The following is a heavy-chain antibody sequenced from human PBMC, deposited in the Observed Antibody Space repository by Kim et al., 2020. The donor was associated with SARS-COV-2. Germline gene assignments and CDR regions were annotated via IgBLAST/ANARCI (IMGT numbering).Heavy chain of an antibody. J-gene: IGHJ4*01. V-gene: IGHV4-38-2*02. CDR2: IYQSGST. D-gene: IGHD3-10*01. Sequence: SETLSLTCTVSDFSITSGHYWGWIRQPPGKGLEWIGSIYQSGSTYYNASLKSRVTISVDTSKNQFSLKLRSVTAADTAVYFCARAPIRFGELLDFDCWG. CDR1: DFSITSGHY. CDR3: ARAPIRFGELLDFDC.